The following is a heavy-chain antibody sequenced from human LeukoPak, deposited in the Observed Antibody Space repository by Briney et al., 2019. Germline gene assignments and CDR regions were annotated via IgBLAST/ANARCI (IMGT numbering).Heavy chain of an antibody. Sequence: ASVKVSCKASGYTFTSYAMNWVRQAPGQGLEWMGWINTNTGNPTYAQGFTGRFVFSLDTSVSTAYLQISSLKAEDTAVYYCARVAYVWGSYRWALSYWGQGTLVTVSS. V-gene: IGHV7-4-1*02. CDR2: INTNTGNP. CDR3: ARVAYVWGSYRWALSY. D-gene: IGHD3-16*02. J-gene: IGHJ4*02. CDR1: GYTFTSYA.